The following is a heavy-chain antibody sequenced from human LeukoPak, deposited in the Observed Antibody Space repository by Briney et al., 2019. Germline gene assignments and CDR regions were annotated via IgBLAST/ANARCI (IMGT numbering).Heavy chain of an antibody. CDR1: GSAISSGHY. J-gene: IGHJ3*02. D-gene: IGHD3-22*01. CDR3: ARVWDEHYYDSKERAFDI. CDR2: IYHSGGRFETGST. V-gene: IGHV4-38-2*02. Sequence: SETLSLTCSVSGSAISSGHYWGWIRQPPGKGLEWIASIYHSGGRFETGSTHYSPSLKSRVIISVDTSKNQFSLKLSSVTAADTAVYYCARVWDEHYYDSKERAFDIWGQGTMVTVSS.